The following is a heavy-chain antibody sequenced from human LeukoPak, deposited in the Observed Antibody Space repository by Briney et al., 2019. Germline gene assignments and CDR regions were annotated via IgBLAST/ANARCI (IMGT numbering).Heavy chain of an antibody. CDR1: QFTFSSHA. D-gene: IGHD3-16*01. V-gene: IGHV3-30*01. CDR3: ARGGTYYQYYYMDV. CDR2: MSFDGSHM. J-gene: IGHJ6*03. Sequence: GSLRLSCAASQFTFSSHAMNWVRQAPGKGLDWVAVMSFDGSHMYYADSVKGRFTISRDNSKNTLFLQMNSLNADDTAVYYCARGGTYYQYYYMDVWGKGTTVTVSS.